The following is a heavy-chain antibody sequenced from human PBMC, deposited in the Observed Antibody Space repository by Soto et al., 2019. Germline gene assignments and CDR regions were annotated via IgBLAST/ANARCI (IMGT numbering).Heavy chain of an antibody. CDR2: IYWDDDK. Sequence: SGPTLVNPTETLTLTCTFSGFSLSTSGVGVGWIRQPPGKALEWLALIYWDDDKRYSPSLKSRLTITKGTFKNQLVLTMTNMDPVDTATYYCAHLPWKQLWPRAPVVDWGQGTPVTVSS. CDR3: AHLPWKQLWPRAPVVD. D-gene: IGHD5-18*01. J-gene: IGHJ4*02. CDR1: GFSLSTSGVG. V-gene: IGHV2-5*02.